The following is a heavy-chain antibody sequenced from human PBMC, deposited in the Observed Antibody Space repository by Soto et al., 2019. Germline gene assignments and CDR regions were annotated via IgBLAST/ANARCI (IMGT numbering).Heavy chain of an antibody. Sequence: SETLSLTCAVSGYSISSGYYWGWIRQPPGKGLEWIGSIYHSGSTYYNPSLKSRVTISVDTSKNQFSLKLSSVTAADTAVYYCARAPRGGWFDPWGQGTLVTSPQ. D-gene: IGHD3-10*01. CDR2: IYHSGST. CDR1: GYSISSGYY. J-gene: IGHJ5*02. V-gene: IGHV4-38-2*01. CDR3: ARAPRGGWFDP.